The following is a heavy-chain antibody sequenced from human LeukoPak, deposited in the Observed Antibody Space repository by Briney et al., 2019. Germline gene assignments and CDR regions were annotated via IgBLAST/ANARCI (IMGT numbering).Heavy chain of an antibody. CDR2: ISAYNGNT. CDR1: GYTFTSYG. V-gene: IGHV1-18*04. J-gene: IGHJ4*02. Sequence: ASVKVSCKASGYTFTSYGISWVRQAPGQGLEWMGWISAYNGNTNYAQKLQGRVTMTTDTSTSTAYMELRSLRSDDTAVYYCARELRYFDWLGFDYWGQGTLVTVSS. CDR3: ARELRYFDWLGFDY. D-gene: IGHD3-9*01.